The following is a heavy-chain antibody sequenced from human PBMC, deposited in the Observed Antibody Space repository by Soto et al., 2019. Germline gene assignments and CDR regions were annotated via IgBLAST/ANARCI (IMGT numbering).Heavy chain of an antibody. V-gene: IGHV6-1*01. D-gene: IGHD3-10*01. CDR2: TYYRSKWYN. CDR3: ARVLGETYYYGSGSYLTGAFDI. Sequence: SATLSLTCAISGDSVSSNSAALNWIRKSPSRGLEWLGRTYYRSKWYNDYAVSVKSRITINPDASKNQFSLQLNSVTPEDTAVYYCARVLGETYYYGSGSYLTGAFDIWGQGTMVTVSS. J-gene: IGHJ3*02. CDR1: GDSVSSNSAA.